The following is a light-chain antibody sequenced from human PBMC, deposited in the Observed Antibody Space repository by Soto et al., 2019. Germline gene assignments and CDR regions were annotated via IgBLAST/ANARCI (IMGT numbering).Light chain of an antibody. CDR3: QHYGTSLWT. V-gene: IGKV3-20*01. Sequence: EIMLAQSPGTLSLSPGERATLSCRASQSVSSSFLAWYQQKPGQAPRLLIYGASIRATGIPDRFSGSGSGTDFTLTISRLEPEDFAMDLCQHYGTSLWTF. CDR1: QSVSSSF. CDR2: GAS. J-gene: IGKJ1*01.